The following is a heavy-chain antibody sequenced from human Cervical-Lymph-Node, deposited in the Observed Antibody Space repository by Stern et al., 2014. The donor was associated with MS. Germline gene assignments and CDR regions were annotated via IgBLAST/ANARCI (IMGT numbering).Heavy chain of an antibody. J-gene: IGHJ5*02. CDR2: IYPDGGNP. V-gene: IGHV1-46*01. Sequence: QVQLVQSGPEVKKPGASVRITCTASGYFFSGYYIHWVRQAPGQGLEWMGIIYPDGGNPTYKQKFKGRVTMTRDTSTSTVYMELTGLKADDTAVYFCGREGGGAFNWFDPWGQGTLVTVSS. CDR1: GYFFSGYY. D-gene: IGHD3-16*01. CDR3: GREGGGAFNWFDP.